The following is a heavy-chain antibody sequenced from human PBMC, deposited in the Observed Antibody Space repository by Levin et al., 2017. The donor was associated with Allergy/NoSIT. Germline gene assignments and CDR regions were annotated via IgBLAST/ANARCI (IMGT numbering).Heavy chain of an antibody. D-gene: IGHD3-9*01. CDR2: IYNSVST. V-gene: IGHV4-39*01. J-gene: IGHJ4*02. CDR1: GGSISSSISY. CDR3: ARQCYDILTGYYNFDY. Sequence: ESLKISCTVSGGSISSSISYWGWIRQAPGKGLEWIGSIYNSVSTYYNPSLKSRVTTSVDTSKNQFSLKLSSVTAADTAVYYCARQCYDILTGYYNFDYWGQGTLVTVSS.